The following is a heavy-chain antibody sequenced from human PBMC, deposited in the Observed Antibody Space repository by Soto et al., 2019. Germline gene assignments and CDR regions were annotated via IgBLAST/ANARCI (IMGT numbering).Heavy chain of an antibody. CDR3: ARDRGVAPPVAGNTHYYYYMDV. Sequence: QDQLVQSGVEVKKPGASVKVSCKASGYSFTNYGITWVRQAPGQGFEWKGWISAYNGNTNYAQKFQGRVTLTTDASTSTAYLELRSLRSDDTAVYYCARDRGVAPPVAGNTHYYYYMDVWVKGTTVTVSS. V-gene: IGHV1-18*01. CDR2: ISAYNGNT. CDR1: GYSFTNYG. J-gene: IGHJ6*03. D-gene: IGHD6-19*01.